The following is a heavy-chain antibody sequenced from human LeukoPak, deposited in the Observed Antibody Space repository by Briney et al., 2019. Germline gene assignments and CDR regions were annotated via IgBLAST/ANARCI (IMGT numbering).Heavy chain of an antibody. D-gene: IGHD1-7*01. V-gene: IGHV3-23*01. J-gene: IGHJ6*03. CDR3: AKRGTLYYYYYMDV. CDR2: ISGSGGST. CDR1: GFTFSSYA. Sequence: GGSLRLSCAASGFTFSSYAMSWVRQAPGKGLEWVSAISGSGGSTYYADSVKGRFTISRDNSKNTLYLQMSSLRAEGTAVYYCAKRGTLYYYYYMDVWGKGTTVTVSS.